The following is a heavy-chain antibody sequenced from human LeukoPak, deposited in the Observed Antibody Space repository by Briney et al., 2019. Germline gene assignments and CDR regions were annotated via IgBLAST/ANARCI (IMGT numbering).Heavy chain of an antibody. CDR1: GGSISSSSYY. V-gene: IGHV4-39*07. CDR2: IYYSGST. D-gene: IGHD2-21*01. J-gene: IGHJ3*02. CDR3: ARGSGGDSPDAFDI. Sequence: PSETLSLTCTVSGGSISSSSYYWGWIRQPPGKGLEWIGSIYYSGSTYYNPSLKSRVTISVDTSKNQFSLKLSSVTAADTTVYYCARGSGGDSPDAFDIWGQGTMVTVSS.